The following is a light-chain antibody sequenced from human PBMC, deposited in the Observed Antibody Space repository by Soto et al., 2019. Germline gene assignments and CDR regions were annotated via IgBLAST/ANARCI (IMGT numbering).Light chain of an antibody. J-gene: IGLJ2*01. CDR3: SSYASSITLV. Sequence: QSALTQPPSVSGSPGQSVTISCTGTSSDIGSYNRVSWYQQPPGTAPKLMIYEVSNRPSGVPDRFSGSKSGNTASLTISGLQPEDEADYYCSSYASSITLVFGGGTKVTVL. CDR2: EVS. CDR1: SSDIGSYNR. V-gene: IGLV2-18*02.